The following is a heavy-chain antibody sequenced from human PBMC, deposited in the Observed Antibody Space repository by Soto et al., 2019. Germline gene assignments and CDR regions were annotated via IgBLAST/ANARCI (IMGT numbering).Heavy chain of an antibody. Sequence: GGSLRLSCAASGFTVSSNYMSWVRQAPGKGLEWVSVIYSGGSTYYADSVKGRFTISRDNSKNTLYLQMNSLRAEVTAVYYCAREGGDWNYENYYYYYMDVWGKGTTVTVSS. D-gene: IGHD1-7*01. CDR3: AREGGDWNYENYYYYYMDV. J-gene: IGHJ6*03. CDR1: GFTVSSNY. CDR2: IYSGGST. V-gene: IGHV3-66*01.